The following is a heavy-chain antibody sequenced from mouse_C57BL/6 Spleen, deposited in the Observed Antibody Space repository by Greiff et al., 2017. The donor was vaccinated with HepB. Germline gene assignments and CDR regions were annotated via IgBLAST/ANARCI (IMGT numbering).Heavy chain of an antibody. Sequence: QVQLQQPGAELVRPGSSVKLSCKASGYTFTSYWMHWVKQRPIQGLEWIGNIDPSDSETHYNQKFKDKATLTVDKSSSTAYMQLSSLTSEDSAVYYCACAWDGYAMDDWGQGTSVTVSS. CDR1: GYTFTSYW. CDR3: ACAWDGYAMDD. D-gene: IGHD4-1*01. CDR2: IDPSDSET. J-gene: IGHJ4*01. V-gene: IGHV1-52*01.